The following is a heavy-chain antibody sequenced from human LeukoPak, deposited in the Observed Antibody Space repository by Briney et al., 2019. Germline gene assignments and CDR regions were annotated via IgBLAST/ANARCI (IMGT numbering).Heavy chain of an antibody. V-gene: IGHV1-69*05. D-gene: IGHD1-26*01. CDR2: IIPIFGTA. J-gene: IGHJ4*02. Sequence: SVTVSFKASGGTFTSYAISWVRQAPGQGLEWMGGIIPIFGTANYAQKFQGRVTITTDESTSTAYMELSSLRSEDTAVYYCARGWSGSYYFFAYWGQGTLVTVSS. CDR3: ARGWSGSYYFFAY. CDR1: GGTFTSYA.